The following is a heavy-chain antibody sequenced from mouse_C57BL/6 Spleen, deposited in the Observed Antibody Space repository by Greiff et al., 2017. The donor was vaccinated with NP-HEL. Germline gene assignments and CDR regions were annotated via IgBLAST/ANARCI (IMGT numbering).Heavy chain of an antibody. CDR2: IDPRDGST. CDR1: GYTFTDYT. V-gene: IGHV1-78*01. Sequence: VKLMESDAELVKPGASVKLSCTVSGYTFTDYTIHWMKQRPEQGLEWIGYIDPRDGSTKYNEKFKGKATLTADKSSSTAYMQLNSLPSEDAAVYFCASLSPLYSLDYWGQGTTLTVSS. J-gene: IGHJ2*01. D-gene: IGHD6-1*01. CDR3: ASLSPLYSLDY.